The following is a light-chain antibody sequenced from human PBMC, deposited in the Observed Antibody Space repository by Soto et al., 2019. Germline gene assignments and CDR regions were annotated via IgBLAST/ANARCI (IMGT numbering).Light chain of an antibody. CDR1: QSVSSSY. J-gene: IGKJ1*01. V-gene: IGKV3-20*01. CDR2: GAS. Sequence: EIVLTPSPGTLSLSPGERATLSCRASQSVSSSYLAWYQQKPGQAPRLLIYGASSRATGIPDRFSGSGSGTDFTLTISRLEPEDFAVYYCQQYNNWLWTFGQGTKVDIK. CDR3: QQYNNWLWT.